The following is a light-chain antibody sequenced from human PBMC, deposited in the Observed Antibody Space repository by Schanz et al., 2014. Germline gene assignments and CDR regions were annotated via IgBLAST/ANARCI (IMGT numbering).Light chain of an antibody. Sequence: QSALTQPPSASGSPGQSFTFSCTGTSSDVGGYNYVSWYQQHPGKAPKLMIYEVSKRPSGVPDRFSGSKSGNTASLTVSGLQAEDEADYYCSSYTSSSPVVFGGGTKLTVL. V-gene: IGLV2-8*01. CDR1: SSDVGGYNY. J-gene: IGLJ2*01. CDR2: EVS. CDR3: SSYTSSSPVV.